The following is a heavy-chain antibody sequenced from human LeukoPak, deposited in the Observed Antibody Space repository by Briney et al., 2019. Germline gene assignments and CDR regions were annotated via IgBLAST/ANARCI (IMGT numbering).Heavy chain of an antibody. V-gene: IGHV3-30*04. J-gene: IGHJ4*02. Sequence: QPGGSLRLSCAASGFTFSSYAMHWVRQAPGKGLEWVAVTSNDGINKYYSDSVKGRLTMSRDNSKNTLYLQMDSLRAEDTAVYYCARDKVSTKGYSSGWSFDYWGQGTLVTVSS. CDR1: GFTFSSYA. CDR3: ARDKVSTKGYSSGWSFDY. D-gene: IGHD6-19*01. CDR2: TSNDGINK.